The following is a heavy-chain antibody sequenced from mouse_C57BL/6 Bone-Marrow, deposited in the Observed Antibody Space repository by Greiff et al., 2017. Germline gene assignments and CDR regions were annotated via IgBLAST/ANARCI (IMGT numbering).Heavy chain of an antibody. Sequence: VQLQQSGPELVKPGASVKMSCKASGYTFTDYNMHWVKQSPGKSLEWIGYINPNNGGTSYNQKFKGKATLPVNNSSSTAYLQLRSLTSEDSAVYCGLWLRRFSWFAYWGQGTLVTVSA. J-gene: IGHJ3*01. D-gene: IGHD2-2*01. V-gene: IGHV1-22*01. CDR2: INPNNGGT. CDR1: GYTFTDYN. CDR3: LWLRRFSWFAY.